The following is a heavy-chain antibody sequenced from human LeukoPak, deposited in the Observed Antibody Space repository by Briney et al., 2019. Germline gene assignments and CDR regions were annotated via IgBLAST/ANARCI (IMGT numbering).Heavy chain of an antibody. V-gene: IGHV3-21*01. CDR2: ISSSSSYI. Sequence: GGSLRLSCAASGFTFSSYSMNWVRQAPGKGLEWVSSISSSSSYIYYADSVKGRFTISRDNAKNSLYLQMNSLRAEDTAVYYCARGLEHGSGSYYPFYYYYYGMDVWGQGTTVTVSS. J-gene: IGHJ6*02. D-gene: IGHD3-10*01. CDR3: ARGLEHGSGSYYPFYYYYYGMDV. CDR1: GFTFSSYS.